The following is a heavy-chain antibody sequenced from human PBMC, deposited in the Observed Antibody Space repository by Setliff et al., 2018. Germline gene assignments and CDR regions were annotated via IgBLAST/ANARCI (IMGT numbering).Heavy chain of an antibody. CDR2: TGTTGASSTI. V-gene: IGHV3-13*01. CDR3: ARARSNGWEEPDY. Sequence: GGSLRLSCAASGFTFSTYDMHWFRQATGKGLEWVSGTGTTGASSTIYYADSVKGRFTISRDNAQNSLYLQMNNLTAEDTAVYFCARARSNGWEEPDYWGQGTLVTVSS. D-gene: IGHD6-19*01. J-gene: IGHJ4*02. CDR1: GFTFSTYD.